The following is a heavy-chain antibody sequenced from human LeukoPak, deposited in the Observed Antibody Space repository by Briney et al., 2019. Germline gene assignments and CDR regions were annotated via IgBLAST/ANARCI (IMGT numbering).Heavy chain of an antibody. D-gene: IGHD3-22*01. CDR2: ISGSGGST. CDR1: GFTFSSYA. J-gene: IGHJ4*02. V-gene: IGHV3-23*01. Sequence: GGSLRLSCAASGFTFSSYAMSWVRQAPGKGLEWVSAISGSGGSTYYADSVKGRFTISRDNSKNTLYLQMNSLSAEDTAVYYCAKGGNYDSSGYYYYWGQGTLVTVSS. CDR3: AKGGNYDSSGYYYY.